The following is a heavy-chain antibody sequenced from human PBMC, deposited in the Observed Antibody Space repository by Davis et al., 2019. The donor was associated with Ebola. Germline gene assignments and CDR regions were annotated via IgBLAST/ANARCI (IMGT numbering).Heavy chain of an antibody. CDR1: GFTFSSYA. J-gene: IGHJ4*02. D-gene: IGHD1-26*01. V-gene: IGHV3-23*01. Sequence: PGGSLRLSCAASGFTFSSYAMSWVRQAPGKGLEWVSAISGSGGSTYYADSVKGRFTISRDNAKNSLYLQMNSLRAEDTAVYYCARGSGSYYGAFDYWGQGTLVTVSS. CDR2: ISGSGGST. CDR3: ARGSGSYYGAFDY.